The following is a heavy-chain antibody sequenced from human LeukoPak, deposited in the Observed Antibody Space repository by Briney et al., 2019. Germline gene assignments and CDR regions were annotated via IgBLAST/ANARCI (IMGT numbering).Heavy chain of an antibody. CDR1: GYTLTELS. V-gene: IGHV1-24*01. J-gene: IGHJ5*02. Sequence: ASVKVSCKVSGYTLTELSMHWVRQAPGKGLEWMGGFDPEDGDTIYAQKFQGRVTMTEDTSTDTAYMELSSLRSEDTAVYYCATDRGSTYDFWSGYLFDPWGQGTLVTVSS. CDR2: FDPEDGDT. CDR3: ATDRGSTYDFWSGYLFDP. D-gene: IGHD3-3*01.